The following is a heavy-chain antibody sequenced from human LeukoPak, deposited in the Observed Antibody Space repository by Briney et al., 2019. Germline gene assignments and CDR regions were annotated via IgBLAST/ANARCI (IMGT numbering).Heavy chain of an antibody. CDR2: ISGSDGST. Sequence: PGGSLRLSCAASGFTFSTHAMSWVRQAPGKGLEWVSGISGSDGSTYYADSVKGRFTISRDNSKNTLYLQMNSLRAEDTAVYYCAKDPDYYGSGSYGYFDYWGQGTLVTVSS. CDR3: AKDPDYYGSGSYGYFDY. CDR1: GFTFSTHA. D-gene: IGHD3-10*01. V-gene: IGHV3-23*01. J-gene: IGHJ4*02.